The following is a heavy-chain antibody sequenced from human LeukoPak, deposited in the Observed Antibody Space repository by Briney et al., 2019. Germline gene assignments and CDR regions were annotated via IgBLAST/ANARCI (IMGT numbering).Heavy chain of an antibody. Sequence: ASVKVSCKASGYTFTSYGISWVRQAPGHGLEWMGWISGYNGNTNYAQKLQGRVTMTTDTSTSTAYMELRSLKSDDTAVYYCASLKNYYDSSGYLVTDAFDIWGQGTMVTVSS. CDR2: ISGYNGNT. V-gene: IGHV1-18*01. D-gene: IGHD3-22*01. J-gene: IGHJ3*02. CDR1: GYTFTSYG. CDR3: ASLKNYYDSSGYLVTDAFDI.